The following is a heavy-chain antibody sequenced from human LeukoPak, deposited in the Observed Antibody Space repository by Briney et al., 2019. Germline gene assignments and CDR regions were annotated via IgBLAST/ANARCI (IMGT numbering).Heavy chain of an antibody. CDR1: GGSISSSSYY. D-gene: IGHD3-3*01. V-gene: IGHV4-39*07. J-gene: IGHJ6*03. CDR3: ARAHKSGSMGYDFWSGRWSEAPAQYYMDV. CDR2: IYYSGST. Sequence: PSETLSLTCTVSGGSISSSSYYWGWIRQPPGKGLEWIGSIYYSGSTYYNPSLKSRVTISVDTSKNQFSLKLSSVTAADTAVYYCARAHKSGSMGYDFWSGRWSEAPAQYYMDVWGKGTTVTVSS.